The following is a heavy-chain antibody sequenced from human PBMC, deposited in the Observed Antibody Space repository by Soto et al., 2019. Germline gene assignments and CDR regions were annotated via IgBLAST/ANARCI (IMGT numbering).Heavy chain of an antibody. CDR3: AKTGVSVVRGVPQGCDY. V-gene: IGHV3-30*18. J-gene: IGHJ4*02. Sequence: QMQLVESGGGVVQPGRSLRLSCAASGFSFNSYGMHWVRQAPGKGLEWVAFISYDGTNKFYGDSVKGRFTISRDNSKSTLYLQMNSLRPEDTAVYYCAKTGVSVVRGVPQGCDYWGPGTLVTVSS. D-gene: IGHD3-10*01. CDR2: ISYDGTNK. CDR1: GFSFNSYG.